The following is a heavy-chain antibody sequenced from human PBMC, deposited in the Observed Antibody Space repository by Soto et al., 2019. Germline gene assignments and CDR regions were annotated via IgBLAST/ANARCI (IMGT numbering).Heavy chain of an antibody. Sequence: GGSLRLSCAASGFTFSSYAMHWVRQAPGKGLEWVAVISYDGSNKYYADSVKGRFTISRDNSKNTLYLQMNSLRAEDTAVYYCARGKSSGWYWHYYGMDVWGQGTTVTVSS. D-gene: IGHD6-19*01. CDR3: ARGKSSGWYWHYYGMDV. J-gene: IGHJ6*02. CDR1: GFTFSSYA. CDR2: ISYDGSNK. V-gene: IGHV3-30-3*01.